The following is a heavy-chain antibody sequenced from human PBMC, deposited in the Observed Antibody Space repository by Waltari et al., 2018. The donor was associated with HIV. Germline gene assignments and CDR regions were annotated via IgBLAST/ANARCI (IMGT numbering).Heavy chain of an antibody. CDR2: MRGKPNSDAT. CDR3: TKSVGDSARGWFDP. D-gene: IGHD4-17*01. J-gene: IGHJ5*02. Sequence: EVQLVESGGGLVQPGGSLKLSCAASGFSSSGSAMHWVCQASGKGLEWVGRMRGKPNSDATAYAEALKGRFTISRDDSKNTAYLQMNSLKTEDTAVYYCTKSVGDSARGWFDPWGQGTLVTVSS. V-gene: IGHV3-73*01. CDR1: GFSSSGSA.